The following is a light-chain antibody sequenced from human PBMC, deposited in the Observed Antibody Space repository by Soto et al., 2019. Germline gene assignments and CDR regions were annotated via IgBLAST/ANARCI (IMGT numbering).Light chain of an antibody. CDR2: ANS. Sequence: QLVLTQPPSVSGAPGQRVTISCTGSSSNIGAGYAVHWYQQLPGAAPKLLIHANSIRPSGVPDRFSGSKSGTSASLAITGVQADDEADYHCQSYDSSLSAVIFGGGTKLTVL. J-gene: IGLJ2*01. CDR3: QSYDSSLSAVI. CDR1: SSNIGAGYA. V-gene: IGLV1-40*01.